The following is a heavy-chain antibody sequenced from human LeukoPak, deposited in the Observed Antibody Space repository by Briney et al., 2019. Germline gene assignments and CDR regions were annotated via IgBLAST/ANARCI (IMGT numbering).Heavy chain of an antibody. D-gene: IGHD6-13*01. J-gene: IGHJ4*02. CDR2: ISGSGGGT. CDR3: AKTRPLDSSSWSHGDY. CDR1: GFTFSNYA. Sequence: GGSLRLSCAASGFTFSNYAMSWVRQAPGKGLEWLSGISGSGGGTYYAGSVKDRFTISRDNSKNTLYLQMNSLRAEDTAVYYCAKTRPLDSSSWSHGDYWGQGTLVTVSS. V-gene: IGHV3-23*01.